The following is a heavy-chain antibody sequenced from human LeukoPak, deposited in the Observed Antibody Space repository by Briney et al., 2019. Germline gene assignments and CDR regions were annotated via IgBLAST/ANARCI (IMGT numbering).Heavy chain of an antibody. Sequence: SETLSLTCTVSGYSISSGYYWGWIRQPPGKGLEWIGSIYHSGSTYYNPSLKSRVTISVDTSKNQFSLKLSSVTAADTAVYYCARVYGRIVATIGWFDPWGQGTLVTVSS. CDR2: IYHSGST. D-gene: IGHD5-12*01. CDR1: GYSISSGYY. CDR3: ARVYGRIVATIGWFDP. V-gene: IGHV4-38-2*02. J-gene: IGHJ5*02.